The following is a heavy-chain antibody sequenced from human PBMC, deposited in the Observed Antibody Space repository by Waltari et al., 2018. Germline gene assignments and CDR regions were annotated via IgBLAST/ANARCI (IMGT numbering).Heavy chain of an antibody. Sequence: EVQLVESGRGLVQPGGSRRLSCSSSGFPFRSYGMNWVRQAPGKGLEWVSYISPSSSTITYADSMKGRFTISRDNAKNSLYLQMNSLRADDTAVYYCVREYDSGGAGYWGQGTLVTVSS. D-gene: IGHD3-22*01. CDR2: ISPSSSTI. V-gene: IGHV3-48*04. CDR1: GFPFRSYG. CDR3: VREYDSGGAGY. J-gene: IGHJ4*02.